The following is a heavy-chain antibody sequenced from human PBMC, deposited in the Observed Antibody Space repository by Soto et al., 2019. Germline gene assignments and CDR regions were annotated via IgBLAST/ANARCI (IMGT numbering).Heavy chain of an antibody. CDR2: ISAYNGNT. D-gene: IGHD3-10*01. Sequence: GASVKVSCTASGYTFTSYGISWVRQAPGQGLEWMGWISAYNGNTNYAQKLQGRVTMTTDTSTSTAYMELRSLRSDDTAVYYCARSTYYYGSGSSGYYYGMDVWGQGTTVTVSS. J-gene: IGHJ6*02. CDR3: ARSTYYYGSGSSGYYYGMDV. V-gene: IGHV1-18*01. CDR1: GYTFTSYG.